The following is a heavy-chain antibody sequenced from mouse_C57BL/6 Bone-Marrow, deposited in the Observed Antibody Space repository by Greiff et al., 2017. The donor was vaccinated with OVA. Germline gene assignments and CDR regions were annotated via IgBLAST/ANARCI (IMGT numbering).Heavy chain of an antibody. J-gene: IGHJ1*03. Sequence: EVQLQQSGPELVKPGASVKISCKASGYSFTDYNMNWVKQSNGKSLEWIGVINPNYGTTSYNQKFKGKATLTVDQSSSQAYMQRNSLTSEDSAVYYCAFYYGSSYRYFDVWGTGTTVTVSS. CDR3: AFYYGSSYRYFDV. CDR2: INPNYGTT. CDR1: GYSFTDYN. D-gene: IGHD1-1*01. V-gene: IGHV1-39*01.